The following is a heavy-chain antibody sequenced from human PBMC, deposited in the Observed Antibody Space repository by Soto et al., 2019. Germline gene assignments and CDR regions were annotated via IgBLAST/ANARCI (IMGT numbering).Heavy chain of an antibody. V-gene: IGHV1-18*01. D-gene: IGHD6-13*01. CDR2: ISTYSGNT. J-gene: IGHJ4*02. CDR3: AREEGSSWYGVDY. CDR1: GYTFTSHG. Sequence: QVQLVQSGTEVKKPGASVKVSCKASGYTFTSHGISWVRQAPGQGLEWMGWISTYSGNTNYAQKLQDRVTMTTDTSTITAYRELRSLRSDDTAVYYCAREEGSSWYGVDYWGQGTLVTVSS.